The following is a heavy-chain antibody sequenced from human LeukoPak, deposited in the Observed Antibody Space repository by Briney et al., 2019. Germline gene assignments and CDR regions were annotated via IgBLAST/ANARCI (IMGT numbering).Heavy chain of an antibody. CDR3: ARDGYCSSTSCYRGGNYYYGMDV. D-gene: IGHD2-2*01. J-gene: IGHJ6*04. CDR1: GGPFTSYA. CDR2: IILIFGTA. Sequence: SGKASCKASGGPFTSYAISGVRRAPGQGLEGMGGIILIFGTANYAQKFQGRVTITADESTSTAYMELSSLRSEDTAVYYCARDGYCSSTSCYRGGNYYYGMDVWGKGTTVTVSS. V-gene: IGHV1-69*01.